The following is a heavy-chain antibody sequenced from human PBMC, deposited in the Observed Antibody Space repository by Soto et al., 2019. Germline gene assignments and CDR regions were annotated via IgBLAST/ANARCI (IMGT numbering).Heavy chain of an antibody. J-gene: IGHJ6*02. CDR2: INHSGST. Sequence: PSETLSLTCAVYGGSFGGYYWSWIRQPPGKGLEWIGEINHSGSTNYNPSLKSRVTISVDTSKNQFSLKLSSVTAADTAVYYCARAPGLKYYYYYYGMDVWGQGTTVTVSS. CDR1: GGSFGGYY. D-gene: IGHD3-9*01. V-gene: IGHV4-34*01. CDR3: ARAPGLKYYYYYYGMDV.